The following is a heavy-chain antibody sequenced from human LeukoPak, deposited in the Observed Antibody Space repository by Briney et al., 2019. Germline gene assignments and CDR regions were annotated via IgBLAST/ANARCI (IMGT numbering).Heavy chain of an antibody. V-gene: IGHV1-24*01. CDR1: GYTLTELS. Sequence: SVKVSCKVSGYTLTELSMHWVRQAPGKGLEWMGGFDPEDGETIYAQKFQGRVTMTEDTSTDTVYMELSSLRSEDTAVYYCATLSTPGYSSSWYVTSFDYWGQGTLVTVSS. D-gene: IGHD6-13*01. CDR3: ATLSTPGYSSSWYVTSFDY. CDR2: FDPEDGET. J-gene: IGHJ4*02.